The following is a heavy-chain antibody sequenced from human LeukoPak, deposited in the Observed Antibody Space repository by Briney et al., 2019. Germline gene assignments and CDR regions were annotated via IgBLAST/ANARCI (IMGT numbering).Heavy chain of an antibody. CDR2: ISYDGSNK. V-gene: IGHV3-30-3*01. D-gene: IGHD4-17*01. Sequence: GGSLRLSCAASGFTFSSYAMHLVRQAPGKGLEWVAVISYDGSNKYYADSVKGRFTISRDNSKNTLYLQMNSLRAEDTAVYYCATPTGYWGQGTLVTVSS. J-gene: IGHJ4*02. CDR3: ATPTGY. CDR1: GFTFSSYA.